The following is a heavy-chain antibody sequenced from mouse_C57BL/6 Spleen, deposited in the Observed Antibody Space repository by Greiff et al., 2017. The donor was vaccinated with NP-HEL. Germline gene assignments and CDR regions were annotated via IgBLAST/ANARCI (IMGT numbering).Heavy chain of an antibody. CDR2: INPNNGGT. CDR3: ARPSYYDYEGYFDV. CDR1: GYTFTDYN. Sequence: EVQLQQSGPELVKPGASVKIPCKASGYTFTDYNMDWVKQSHGKSLEWIGDINPNNGGTIYNQKFKGKATLTVDKSSSTAYMELRSLTSEDTAVYYCARPSYYDYEGYFDVGGTGTTVTVSS. D-gene: IGHD2-4*01. J-gene: IGHJ1*03. V-gene: IGHV1-18*01.